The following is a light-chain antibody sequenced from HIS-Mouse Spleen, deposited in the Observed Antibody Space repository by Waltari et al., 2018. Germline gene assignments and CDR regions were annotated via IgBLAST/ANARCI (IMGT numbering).Light chain of an antibody. CDR2: GAS. V-gene: IGKV3-15*01. CDR1: QSVSSN. CDR3: QQYNNWPPLT. J-gene: IGKJ4*01. Sequence: QSPATLSVSPGERATLSCRASQSVSSNLAWYQQKPGQAPRLLIYGASTRATGIPARFSGSGSGTEFTLTISSMQSEDFAVYYCQQYNNWPPLTFGGGTKVEIK.